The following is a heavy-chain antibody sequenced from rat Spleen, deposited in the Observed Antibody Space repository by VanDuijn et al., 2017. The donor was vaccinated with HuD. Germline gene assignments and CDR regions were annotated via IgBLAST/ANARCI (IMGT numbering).Heavy chain of an antibody. CDR1: GLSFSNYD. CDR3: VRDVTTRDYWYFDF. J-gene: IGHJ1*01. CDR2: ISPSGGST. V-gene: IGHV5-25*01. Sequence: EVQLVESGGGLVQPGRSMKLSCAASGLSFSNYDMAWVRQAPTKGLEWVASISPSGGSTYYRDSVKGRFTISRDNAKSTLYLQMDSLRSEDTATYYCVRDVTTRDYWYFDFWGPGTMVAVSS. D-gene: IGHD1-10*01.